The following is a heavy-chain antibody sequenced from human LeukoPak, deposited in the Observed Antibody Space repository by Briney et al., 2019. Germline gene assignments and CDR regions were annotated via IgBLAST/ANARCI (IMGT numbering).Heavy chain of an antibody. CDR1: GGSISSYY. CDR3: ARCNLECGDV. J-gene: IGHJ6*02. D-gene: IGHD2-21*01. V-gene: IGHV4-59*12. Sequence: SETLSLTCTVSGGSISSYYWSWIRQPPGKGLEWIGYIYYSGSTYYNPSLKSRVTISVDTSKNQFSLKLSSVTAADTAVYYCARCNLECGDVWGQGTTVTVSS. CDR2: IYYSGST.